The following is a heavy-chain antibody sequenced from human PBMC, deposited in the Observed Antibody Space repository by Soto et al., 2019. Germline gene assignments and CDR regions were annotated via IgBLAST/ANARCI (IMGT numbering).Heavy chain of an antibody. Sequence: GSLRLSCAASGFTFSSYGMHWVRQAPGKGLEWVAVISYDGSNKYYADSVKGRFTISRDNSKNTLYLQMNSLRAEDTALYYCAKGRTYYDFWSGFSPIWGQGTMVTVSS. J-gene: IGHJ3*02. CDR1: GFTFSSYG. V-gene: IGHV3-30*18. D-gene: IGHD3-3*01. CDR3: AKGRTYYDFWSGFSPI. CDR2: ISYDGSNK.